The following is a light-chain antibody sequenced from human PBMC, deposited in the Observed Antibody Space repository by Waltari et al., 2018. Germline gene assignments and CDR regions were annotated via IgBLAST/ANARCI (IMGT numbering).Light chain of an antibody. Sequence: QSALTQPASVSGSPGQSITVSCIGTSNDIGSYNFVSWFQQHPGSAPKLMIYDVSGRPLGVSNRFSGSKSGNTASLTISGLQAEDEADYYCFSYAGSNSFAFGGGTRVTVL. CDR1: SNDIGSYNF. CDR2: DVS. J-gene: IGLJ2*01. CDR3: FSYAGSNSFA. V-gene: IGLV2-23*02.